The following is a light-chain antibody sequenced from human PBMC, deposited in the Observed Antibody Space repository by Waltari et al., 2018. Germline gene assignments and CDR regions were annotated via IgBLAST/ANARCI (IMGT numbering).Light chain of an antibody. J-gene: IGLJ2*01. Sequence: QSALTQPASVSGSPGQSITIPCTGTSSDVGSYKFVSWYQQHPGKVPKVMINEVSKRPSGVSNRFSGSKSGNTASLTISGLQPEDEADYYCCSYAGSSTVLFGGGTKLIVL. CDR1: SSDVGSYKF. CDR3: CSYAGSSTVL. V-gene: IGLV2-23*02. CDR2: EVS.